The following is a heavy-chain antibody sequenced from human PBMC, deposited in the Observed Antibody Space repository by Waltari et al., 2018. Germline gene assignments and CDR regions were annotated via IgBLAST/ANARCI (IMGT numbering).Heavy chain of an antibody. CDR1: GDYFSSYW. J-gene: IGHJ5*02. Sequence: QVQLQESGPGLVKPSETLSLTCGVSGDYFSSYWWRWIRQPPGKGLEWIGEINGNSGRSNFNPSLESRVTISKDASKNQFFLNLRSVTAADTAVYYCCPTTAYNRFAVWGPGILVTVSS. V-gene: IGHV4-34*10. D-gene: IGHD2-2*01. CDR3: CPTTAYNRFAV. CDR2: INGNSGRS.